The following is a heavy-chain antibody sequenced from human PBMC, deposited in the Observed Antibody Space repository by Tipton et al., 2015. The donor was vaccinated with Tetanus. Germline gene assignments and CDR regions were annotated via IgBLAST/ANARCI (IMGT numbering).Heavy chain of an antibody. J-gene: IGHJ5*02. CDR1: GASFSDYY. Sequence: TLSLTCAVYGASFSDYYWSWIRQAPGKGLEWIGEINHSGSTNHNPSLKSRVTLSVDTSKNQFSLKLNSVTAADTAMYYCARVDDSVWGSPFDPWGQGVLVTVSS. CDR3: ARVDDSVWGSPFDP. CDR2: INHSGST. D-gene: IGHD3-16*01. V-gene: IGHV4-34*01.